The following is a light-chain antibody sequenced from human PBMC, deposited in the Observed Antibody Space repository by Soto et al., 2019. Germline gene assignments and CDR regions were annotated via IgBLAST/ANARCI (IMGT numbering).Light chain of an antibody. CDR1: QSVSSSY. V-gene: IGKV3-20*01. CDR2: AAS. Sequence: EIVLTQSPGTLSLSPGERATLSCRASQSVSSSYLAWYQQKPGQAPRLLIYAASSRATGIPDRFTGSGSGTGFPLTISRLQPEDFAVYYCREYGKHGRSPPTFGGGTKVDI. J-gene: IGKJ4*01. CDR3: REYGKHGRSPPT.